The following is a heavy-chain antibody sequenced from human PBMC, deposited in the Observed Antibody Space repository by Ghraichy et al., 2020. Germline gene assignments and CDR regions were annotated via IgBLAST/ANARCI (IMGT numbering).Heavy chain of an antibody. V-gene: IGHV3-21*01. D-gene: IGHD3-3*01. CDR2: ISRSSGYI. CDR3: ARDLLEWPYYSLDV. J-gene: IGHJ6*04. Sequence: LSLTCAASGFTVSSYSLNWVRQSPGKGLEWVSSISRSSGYIYNADSVKGRFTISRDNAKNSLYLQMNSLRAEDTAVYYCARDLLEWPYYSLDVWGKGTTVTVSS. CDR1: GFTVSSYS.